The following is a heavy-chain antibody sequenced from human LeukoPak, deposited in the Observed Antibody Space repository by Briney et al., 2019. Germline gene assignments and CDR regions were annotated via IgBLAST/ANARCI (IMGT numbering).Heavy chain of an antibody. Sequence: PGGSLRLSCAASGFTFSSYSMNWVRQAPGKGLEWVSSISSSSSYIYYADSVKGRFTISRDNAKNSLYLQMNSLRAEDTAVYYCARDREIYDSSGYYSFDYWGRGTLVTVSS. CDR3: ARDREIYDSSGYYSFDY. V-gene: IGHV3-21*01. J-gene: IGHJ4*02. CDR2: ISSSSSYI. CDR1: GFTFSSYS. D-gene: IGHD3-22*01.